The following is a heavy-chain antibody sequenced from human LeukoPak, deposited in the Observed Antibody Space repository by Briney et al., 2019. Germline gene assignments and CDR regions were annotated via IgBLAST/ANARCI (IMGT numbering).Heavy chain of an antibody. CDR2: IYKNGGTT. J-gene: IGHJ4*02. CDR3: TRGAYGDYGRGY. CDR1: GFTFSSFE. D-gene: IGHD4-17*01. V-gene: IGHV3-48*03. Sequence: GGSMRLSCAASGFTFSSFEVNWVRQAPEKGVEWVSYIYKNGGTTYYADSVKGRFTISRDNAKNSLYLQMNSLRAEDTAVYYCTRGAYGDYGRGYWGQGTLVTVSS.